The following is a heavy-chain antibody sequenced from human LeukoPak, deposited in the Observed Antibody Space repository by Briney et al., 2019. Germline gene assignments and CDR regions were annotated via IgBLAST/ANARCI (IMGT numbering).Heavy chain of an antibody. J-gene: IGHJ6*02. CDR1: GYTLTELS. CDR2: FDPEDGET. Sequence: ASVKVSCKVSGYTLTELSMHWVRQAPGKGLEWMGGFDPEDGETIYAQKFQGRVTMTEDTSTDTAYMELSGLRSEDTAVYYCATRLPRYSSSWHYYYYGMDVWGQGTTVTVSS. V-gene: IGHV1-24*01. CDR3: ATRLPRYSSSWHYYYYGMDV. D-gene: IGHD6-13*01.